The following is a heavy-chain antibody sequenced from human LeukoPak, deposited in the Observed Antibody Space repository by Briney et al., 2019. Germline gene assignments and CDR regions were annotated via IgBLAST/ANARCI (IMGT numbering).Heavy chain of an antibody. Sequence: SVKVSCKASGGTFSSYAISWVRQAPGQGLEWMGRIIPIFGTANYAQKFQGRVTITTDESTSTAYTELSSLRSEDTAVYCCARSGYHYQFDYWGQGTLVTVSS. J-gene: IGHJ4*02. CDR1: GGTFSSYA. V-gene: IGHV1-69*05. D-gene: IGHD3-16*01. CDR2: IIPIFGTA. CDR3: ARSGYHYQFDY.